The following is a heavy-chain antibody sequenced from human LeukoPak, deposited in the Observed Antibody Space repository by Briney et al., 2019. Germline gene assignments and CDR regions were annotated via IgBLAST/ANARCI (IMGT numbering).Heavy chain of an antibody. CDR3: ARTWIQLWSPFDY. V-gene: IGHV3-7*01. J-gene: IGHJ4*02. CDR2: IKQDGSEK. CDR1: GFTFSSYW. D-gene: IGHD5-18*01. Sequence: HTGGSLRLSCAASGFTFSSYWMSWVRQAPGKGLEWVANIKQDGSEKYYVDSVKGRFTISRDNAKNSLYLQMNSLRAEDTAVYYCARTWIQLWSPFDYWGQGTLVAVSS.